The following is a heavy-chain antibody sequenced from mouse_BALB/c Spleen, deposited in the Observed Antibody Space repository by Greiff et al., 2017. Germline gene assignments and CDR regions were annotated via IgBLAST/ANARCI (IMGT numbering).Heavy chain of an antibody. V-gene: IGHV5-6*01. CDR2: ISSGGSYT. J-gene: IGHJ4*01. CDR1: GFTFSSYG. CDR3: ARHRGDGRNTEAMDY. Sequence: EVQLVESGGDLVKPGGSLKLSCAASGFTFSSYGMSWVRQTPDKRLEWVATISSGGSYTYYPDSVKGRFTISRDNAKNTLYLQMSSLKSEDTAMYYCARHRGDGRNTEAMDYWGQGTSVTVSS. D-gene: IGHD2-3*01.